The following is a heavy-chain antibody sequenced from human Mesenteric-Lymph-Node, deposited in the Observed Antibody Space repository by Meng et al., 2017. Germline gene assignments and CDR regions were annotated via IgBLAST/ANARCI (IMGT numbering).Heavy chain of an antibody. Sequence: QVQLQESGPGLVKPSDSLSRTCAVSGGSISSGGFYWSWIRQHPGKGLEWIGYIYYSGSTYYNPSLRSRVAISIDTSKNQFSLKLTSVTAADTAVYFCARTNYGDYNWFDPWGQGTLVTVSS. CDR1: GGSISSGGFY. CDR3: ARTNYGDYNWFDP. V-gene: IGHV4-31*11. J-gene: IGHJ5*02. CDR2: IYYSGST. D-gene: IGHD4-17*01.